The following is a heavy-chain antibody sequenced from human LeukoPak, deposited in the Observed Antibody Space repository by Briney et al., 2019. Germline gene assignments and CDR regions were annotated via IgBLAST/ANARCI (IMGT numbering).Heavy chain of an antibody. CDR3: ARGDNYYESSAWFHY. CDR1: VGSISGYY. V-gene: IGHV4-59*01. Sequence: SQTLSLTRTVSVGSISGYYWSSIRQPPGKGRECIGYISYTGSTHYNPPLMTRVTISLDTSKSQFSLKLSSVTAADTAVYYCARGDNYYESSAWFHYWGQGTLVTVSS. D-gene: IGHD3-22*01. CDR2: ISYTGST. J-gene: IGHJ4*02.